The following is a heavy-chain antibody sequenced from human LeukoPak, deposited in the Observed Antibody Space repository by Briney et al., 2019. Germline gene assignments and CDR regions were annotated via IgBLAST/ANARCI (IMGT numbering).Heavy chain of an antibody. CDR2: ISGGGAGT. J-gene: IGHJ4*02. Sequence: PGGSLRLSCAASGPSFSFYAMSWVRQAPGKGLEWVSSISGGGAGTYYADSVRGRFTISRDNSKNTLYLQMNSLRAEDTALYYCAKDFVRYNIQFDYWGQGALVTVSS. CDR1: GPSFSFYA. V-gene: IGHV3-23*01. CDR3: AKDFVRYNIQFDY. D-gene: IGHD1-1*01.